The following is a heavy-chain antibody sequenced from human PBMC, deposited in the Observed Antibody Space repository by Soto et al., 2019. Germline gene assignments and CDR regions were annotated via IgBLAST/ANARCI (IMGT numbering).Heavy chain of an antibody. D-gene: IGHD3-9*01. Sequence: EVQLLESGGDLVQPGGSLRLSCAASGFTFDSFAMTWVRQAPGKGLEWVSALSGVGDATNYADSVKGRFTISRDNSKNTLYLQINSLRPEDTAVYYCAKATNDWTYHFDYWGQGTRVNVSS. CDR1: GFTFDSFA. J-gene: IGHJ4*02. V-gene: IGHV3-23*01. CDR2: LSGVGDAT. CDR3: AKATNDWTYHFDY.